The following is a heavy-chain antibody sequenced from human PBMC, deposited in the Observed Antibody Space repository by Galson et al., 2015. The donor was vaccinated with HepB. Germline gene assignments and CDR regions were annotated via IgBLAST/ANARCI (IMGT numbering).Heavy chain of an antibody. J-gene: IGHJ4*02. V-gene: IGHV3-23*01. D-gene: IGHD2-2*01. CDR2: ISASGGGT. Sequence: SLRLSCAASGFNFHSFAMSWVRQAPGKGLEWVSAISASGGGTFHADSVKGRFTISRDNSKKLLFLQMSGLRVEDTAVYYCAKPRPAAVGYCSSTTCSPFDSWGRVTLVVVSS. CDR1: GFNFHSFA. CDR3: AKPRPAAVGYCSSTTCSPFDS.